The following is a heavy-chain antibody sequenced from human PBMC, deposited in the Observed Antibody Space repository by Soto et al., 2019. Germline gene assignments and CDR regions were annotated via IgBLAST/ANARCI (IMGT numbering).Heavy chain of an antibody. CDR1: GGTFSSYA. CDR3: ARDQGGYDSSEYYYYGMDV. J-gene: IGHJ6*02. V-gene: IGHV1-69*13. Sequence: ASVKVSCKASGGTFSSYAISWVRQAPGQGLEWMGGIIPIFGTANYAQKFQGRVTITADESTSTAYMELSSLRSEDTAVYYCARDQGGYDSSEYYYYGMDVWGQGTTVTVSS. D-gene: IGHD3-22*01. CDR2: IIPIFGTA.